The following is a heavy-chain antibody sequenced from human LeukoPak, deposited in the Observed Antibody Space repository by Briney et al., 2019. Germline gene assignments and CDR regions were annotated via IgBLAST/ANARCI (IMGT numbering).Heavy chain of an antibody. CDR1: GFTFISYA. CDR2: ISGSGGST. CDR3: AKGVSSVVYALIWFDP. Sequence: PGGSLRLSCAASGFTFISYAMSWVRQAPGKGLEWVSAISGSGGSTYYADSVKGRFTISIDNSKNTLYLQMNSLRAEDTAVYYCAKGVSSVVYALIWFDPWGQGTLVTVSS. D-gene: IGHD2-8*02. V-gene: IGHV3-23*01. J-gene: IGHJ5*02.